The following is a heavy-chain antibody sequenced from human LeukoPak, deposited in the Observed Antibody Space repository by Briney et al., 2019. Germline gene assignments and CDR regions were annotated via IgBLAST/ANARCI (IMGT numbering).Heavy chain of an antibody. Sequence: AETLSLTCNVSGGSISTYYGNWMRQPPGKGLEWISHISHRGDTNYNPSLKRRLTISVDTSKNQFSLKLTSVTAGDPAVYSCGRGAAGLSFYMDVWGKGTTVTVSS. J-gene: IGHJ6*03. D-gene: IGHD6-19*01. CDR3: GRGAAGLSFYMDV. CDR1: GGSISTYY. CDR2: ISHRGDT. V-gene: IGHV4-59*13.